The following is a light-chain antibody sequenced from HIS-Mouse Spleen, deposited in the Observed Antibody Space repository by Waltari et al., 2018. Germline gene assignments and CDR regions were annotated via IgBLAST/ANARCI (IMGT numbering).Light chain of an antibody. Sequence: EIVMTQSPATLSVSPGERATLSCRSSQRVSSNLAWYQQKPGQAPRHLIYGASTRATGIPARFSGSGSGTEFNLTISSLQSEDFAVYYCQQYNNWPPWTFGQGTKVEIK. V-gene: IGKV3-15*01. CDR3: QQYNNWPPWT. J-gene: IGKJ1*01. CDR2: GAS. CDR1: QRVSSN.